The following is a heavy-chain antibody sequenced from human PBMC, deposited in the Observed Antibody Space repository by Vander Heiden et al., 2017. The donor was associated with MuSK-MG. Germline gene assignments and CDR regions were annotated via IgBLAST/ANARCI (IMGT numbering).Heavy chain of an antibody. V-gene: IGHV4-61*02. CDR3: AKARDSTSYGYFGD. CDR1: DDSVSSGSYS. CDR2: LHSGGRT. Sequence: QVQLQESGPGLVKPSQTLSLTCTVSDDSVSSGSYSWSWIRQPAGKALEWLGRLHSGGRTNNNPSLKSRVTMSVDTSKNQFSLKLSSVTAADTAGYYCAKARDSTSYGYFGDWDQGALVTVSS. J-gene: IGHJ4*03. D-gene: IGHD3-22*01.